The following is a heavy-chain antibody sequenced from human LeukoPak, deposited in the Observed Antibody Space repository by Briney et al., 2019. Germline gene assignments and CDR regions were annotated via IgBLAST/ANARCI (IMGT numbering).Heavy chain of an antibody. J-gene: IGHJ6*02. CDR3: AKDDYDFWSGYYGPYSGIDV. V-gene: IGHV3-23*01. Sequence: GGSLRLSCAASGFTFSSYAMRWVRQAPGKGLEWVSAISGSGGSTYYADSVKGRFTISRDNSKNTLYLQMNSLRAEDTAVYHCAKDDYDFWSGYYGPYSGIDVWGQGTTVTVSS. CDR2: ISGSGGST. D-gene: IGHD3-3*01. CDR1: GFTFSSYA.